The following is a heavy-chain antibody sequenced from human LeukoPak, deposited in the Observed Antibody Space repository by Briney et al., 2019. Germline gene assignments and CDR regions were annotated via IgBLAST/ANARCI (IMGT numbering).Heavy chain of an antibody. D-gene: IGHD6-13*01. J-gene: IGHJ4*02. Sequence: SETLSLTCTVSNDSISPLYWGWIRQPPGKGLESIGYIFYSGTTNFNPSLKSRVTLSVGTSKNQFSLRLNSVTAADTAVYYCARGGSAAKYYFDSWGQGTLVTVSS. CDR2: IFYSGTT. V-gene: IGHV4-59*11. CDR3: ARGGSAAKYYFDS. CDR1: NDSISPLY.